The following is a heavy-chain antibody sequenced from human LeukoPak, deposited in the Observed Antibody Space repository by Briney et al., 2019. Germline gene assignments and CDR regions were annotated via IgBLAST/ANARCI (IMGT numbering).Heavy chain of an antibody. CDR1: GFTFSSYW. CDR2: IKQDGSEK. V-gene: IGHV3-7*03. CDR3: AKKGGYVYYFDY. D-gene: IGHD5-12*01. Sequence: GGSLRLSCAASGFTFSSYWMSWVRQAPGKGLEWVANIKQDGSEKYYVDSVKGRFTISRDNSKNTLYLQMNSLRAEDTAVYYCAKKGGYVYYFDYWGQGTLVTVSS. J-gene: IGHJ4*02.